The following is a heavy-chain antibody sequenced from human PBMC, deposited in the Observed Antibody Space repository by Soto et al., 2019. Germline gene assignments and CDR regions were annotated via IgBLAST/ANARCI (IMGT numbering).Heavy chain of an antibody. CDR3: ARIASAGRGWDV. Sequence: EGQLVESGGGLVQPGGSLRLSCAASGFTFSNYWMSWVRQAPGKGLEWVGNIKQDGSEKNYVDSVKGRFTISRDNAKNSLFLQMNSLRAEDTAVYYCARIASAGRGWDVWGQGTTVIVSS. J-gene: IGHJ6*02. CDR2: IKQDGSEK. D-gene: IGHD6-13*01. CDR1: GFTFSNYW. V-gene: IGHV3-7*01.